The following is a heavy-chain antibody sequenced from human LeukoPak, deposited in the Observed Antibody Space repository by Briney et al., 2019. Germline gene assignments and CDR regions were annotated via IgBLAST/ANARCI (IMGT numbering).Heavy chain of an antibody. CDR2: ISYDGSNK. CDR3: ARDPDWVYYFDY. D-gene: IGHD3-9*01. J-gene: IGHJ4*02. CDR1: GFTFSSYA. V-gene: IGHV3-30-3*01. Sequence: GGSLRLSCAASGFTFSSYAMPWVRQAPGKGLEWVAVISYDGSNKYYADSVKGRFTISRDNSKNTLYLQMNSLRAEDTAVYYCARDPDWVYYFDYWGQGTLVTVSS.